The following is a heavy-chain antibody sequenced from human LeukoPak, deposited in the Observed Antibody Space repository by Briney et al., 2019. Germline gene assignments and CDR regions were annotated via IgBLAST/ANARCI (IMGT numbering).Heavy chain of an antibody. CDR3: ARGGGRKGPIDY. V-gene: IGHV4-34*01. J-gene: IGHJ4*02. CDR1: GGSFSGYY. CDR2: INHSGST. D-gene: IGHD3-16*01. Sequence: PSETLSLTCTVSGGSFSGYYWSWIRQPPGKGLEWIGEINHSGSTNYNPSLKSRVTISVDTSKNQFSLKLSSVTAADTAVYYCARGGGRKGPIDYWGQGTLVTVSS.